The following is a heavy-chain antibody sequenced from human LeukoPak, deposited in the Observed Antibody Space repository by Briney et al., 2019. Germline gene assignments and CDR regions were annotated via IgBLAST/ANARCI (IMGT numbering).Heavy chain of an antibody. CDR2: ISYDGNNK. CDR1: GFTFSRNV. CDR3: ARDSLFDY. V-gene: IGHV3-30*01. Sequence: PGSSLRLSCAASGFTFSRNVMHWVRQAPGKGLEWVATISYDGNNKFYADSVKGRFTISRDNSRNTLYLQMNSLRGEDAAVYYCARDSLFDYWGQGTLVTVSS. J-gene: IGHJ4*02.